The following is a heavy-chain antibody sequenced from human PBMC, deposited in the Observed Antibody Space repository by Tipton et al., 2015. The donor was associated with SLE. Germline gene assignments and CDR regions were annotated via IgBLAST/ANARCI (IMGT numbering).Heavy chain of an antibody. J-gene: IGHJ3*02. CDR3: ARDGPYYDFWSGMGAFDI. Sequence: LRLSCSVSGDSIISSSYYWGWIRQPPGKGLEWIGSMYYSGSTYYNPSLKSRVTISVDTSKNQFSLMLRSVTAADTAVYYCARDGPYYDFWSGMGAFDIWGQGTMVTVSS. V-gene: IGHV4-39*07. D-gene: IGHD3-3*01. CDR1: GDSIISSSYY. CDR2: MYYSGST.